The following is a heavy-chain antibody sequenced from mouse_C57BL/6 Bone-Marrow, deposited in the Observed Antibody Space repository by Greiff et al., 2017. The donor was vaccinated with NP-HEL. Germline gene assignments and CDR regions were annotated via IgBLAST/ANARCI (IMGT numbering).Heavy chain of an antibody. J-gene: IGHJ2*01. Sequence: QVQLQQPGAELVRPGSSVKLSCKASGYTFTSYWMHWVKQRPGQGLEWIGEIDPSDSYTNYNQKFKGKSTLTVDKSSSTAYMQLSSLTSEDSAVYYCARDTTVVGDYWGQGTTLTVSS. D-gene: IGHD1-1*01. V-gene: IGHV1-69*01. CDR2: IDPSDSYT. CDR3: ARDTTVVGDY. CDR1: GYTFTSYW.